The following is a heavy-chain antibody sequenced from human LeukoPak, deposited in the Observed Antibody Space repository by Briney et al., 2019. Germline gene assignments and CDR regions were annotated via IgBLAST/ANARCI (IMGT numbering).Heavy chain of an antibody. J-gene: IGHJ4*02. CDR1: GYTLAELS. CDR2: FDPEDGET. Sequence: ASVKVSCKVSGYTLAELSMHWVRQAPGKGLEWMGGFDPEDGETVYAQKFQGRVTWTDDTSIDTAYMELSSLRSEDTAMYYCARSGSYYYYFDYWGQGTLVTVSS. D-gene: IGHD1-26*01. V-gene: IGHV1-24*01. CDR3: ARSGSYYYYFDY.